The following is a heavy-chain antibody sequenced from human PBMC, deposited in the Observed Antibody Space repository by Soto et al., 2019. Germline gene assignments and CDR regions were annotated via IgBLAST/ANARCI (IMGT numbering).Heavy chain of an antibody. Sequence: QVQLVQSGAEVKTPGASVRVSCTASGNTVSTDYMHWIRQAPGQGLEWMGVLNPTGDSPSCAHKIQGRITMTRDTPQTTYSQRSSLTSEDTAVYFCARTILIGPQTVLDYWGQGSLVTVSS. J-gene: IGHJ4*02. V-gene: IGHV1-46*01. CDR3: ARTILIGPQTVLDY. CDR1: GNTVSTDY. CDR2: LNPTGDSP. D-gene: IGHD3-16*02.